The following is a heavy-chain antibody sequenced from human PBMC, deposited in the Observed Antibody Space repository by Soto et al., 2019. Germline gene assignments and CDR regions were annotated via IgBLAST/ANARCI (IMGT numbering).Heavy chain of an antibody. CDR1: GDSVSSNSAA. Sequence: QTLSLTCAISGDSVSSNSAAWNWIRQSPSRGLEWLGRTYYRSKWYNDYAVSVKSRITINPDTSKNQFSLQLNSVTPEDTAVYYCARDRRYCSSTSCYDRWFDPWGQGTLVTVSS. CDR3: ARDRRYCSSTSCYDRWFDP. J-gene: IGHJ5*02. CDR2: TYYRSKWYN. D-gene: IGHD2-2*01. V-gene: IGHV6-1*01.